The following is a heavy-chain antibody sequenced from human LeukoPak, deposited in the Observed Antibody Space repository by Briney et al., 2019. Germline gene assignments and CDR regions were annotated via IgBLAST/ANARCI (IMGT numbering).Heavy chain of an antibody. CDR2: IYPGDSDT. V-gene: IGHV5-51*01. D-gene: IGHD3-22*01. Sequence: GASLKISCKGSGSSFTNYWIAWVRQMPGKGLEWMGIIYPGDSDTRYSPSFQGQVTISADKSISTAYLQWSSLKASDTAMYYCARRGYYDNSGYYSFDYWGQGTLVTVSS. J-gene: IGHJ4*02. CDR1: GSSFTNYW. CDR3: ARRGYYDNSGYYSFDY.